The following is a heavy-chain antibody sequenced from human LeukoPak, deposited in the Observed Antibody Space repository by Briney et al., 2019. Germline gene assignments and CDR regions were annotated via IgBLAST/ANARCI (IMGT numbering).Heavy chain of an antibody. D-gene: IGHD3-3*01. CDR2: IHYDGTNE. Sequence: GGSLRLSCAASGFTFSSYGMHWVRQAPGKGLEWVTSIHYDGTNEYYADSVKGRFTISRDNSKNTLYLQMNSLRAEDTAVYYCVKDKVSPGFGVVIGAFDIWGQGTMVIVSS. V-gene: IGHV3-30*02. J-gene: IGHJ3*02. CDR3: VKDKVSPGFGVVIGAFDI. CDR1: GFTFSSYG.